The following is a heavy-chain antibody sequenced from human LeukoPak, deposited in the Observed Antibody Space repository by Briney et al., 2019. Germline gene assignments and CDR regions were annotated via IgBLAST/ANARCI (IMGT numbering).Heavy chain of an antibody. CDR3: ARDPRRYCSSTSCYSREPWFDP. Sequence: PGGSLRLSCAASGFTFSSYSMNWVRQAPGKGLEWVSSISSSSSYIYYADSVKGRFTISRDNAKNSLYLQMTSLRAEDTAVYYCARDPRRYCSSTSCYSREPWFDPWGQGTLVTVSS. CDR2: ISSSSSYI. V-gene: IGHV3-21*01. J-gene: IGHJ5*02. CDR1: GFTFSSYS. D-gene: IGHD2-2*02.